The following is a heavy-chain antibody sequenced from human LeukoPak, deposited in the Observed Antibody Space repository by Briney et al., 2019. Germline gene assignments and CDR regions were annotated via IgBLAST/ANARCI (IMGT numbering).Heavy chain of an antibody. Sequence: ASVKVSCKASGYTFTGYYMHWVRQAPGQGLEWMGWINPNSGGTNYAQKFQGRVTMTRDTSISTAYMELSRLRSDDTAAYYCAREHLSTVTTYLYYYYYMDVWGKGTTVTVSS. CDR3: AREHLSTVTTYLYYYYYMDV. CDR1: GYTFTGYY. V-gene: IGHV1-2*02. J-gene: IGHJ6*03. D-gene: IGHD4-17*01. CDR2: INPNSGGT.